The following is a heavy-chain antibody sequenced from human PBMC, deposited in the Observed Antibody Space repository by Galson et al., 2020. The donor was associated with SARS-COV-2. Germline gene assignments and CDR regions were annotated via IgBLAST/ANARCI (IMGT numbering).Heavy chain of an antibody. D-gene: IGHD2-8*01. CDR3: ARDLLMVNPYYYYGMDV. V-gene: IGHV3-30-3*01. CDR2: ISYDGSNK. J-gene: IGHJ6*02. CDR1: GFTFSSYA. Sequence: GESLKISCAASGFTFSSYAMHWVRQAPGKGLKWVAVISYDGSNKYYADSVKGRFTISRDNSKNTLYLQMNSLRAEDTAVYYCARDLLMVNPYYYYGMDVWGQGTTVTVSS.